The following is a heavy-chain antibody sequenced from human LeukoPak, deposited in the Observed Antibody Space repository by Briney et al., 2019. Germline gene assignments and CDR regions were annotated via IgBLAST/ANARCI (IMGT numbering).Heavy chain of an antibody. Sequence: SETLSLTCSGSTCSISSGSYDWNWIRQPAGKGLEWIARIYTSGSTNYNPSIKSMVTISVDRSKNMFSLKLSSVTTADYAGYYCAREDYDFWSGYSTFDYWGQGTLVTVYS. CDR3: AREDYDFWSGYSTFDY. CDR1: TCSISSGSYD. D-gene: IGHD3-3*01. CDR2: IYTSGST. J-gene: IGHJ4*02. V-gene: IGHV4-61*02.